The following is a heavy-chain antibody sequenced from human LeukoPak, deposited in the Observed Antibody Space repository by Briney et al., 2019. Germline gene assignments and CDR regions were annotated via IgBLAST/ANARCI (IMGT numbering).Heavy chain of an antibody. D-gene: IGHD6-13*01. Sequence: RASVKVSCKASGYTFTSYDINWVRQATGQGLEWMGWVNPNSGNTGYAQKFQGRVTMTRSTSISTAYMELNSLRSEDTAVYYCARGYWSSSWSSYYYMDVWGKGTSVTISS. V-gene: IGHV1-8*01. CDR3: ARGYWSSSWSSYYYMDV. CDR2: VNPNSGNT. J-gene: IGHJ6*03. CDR1: GYTFTSYD.